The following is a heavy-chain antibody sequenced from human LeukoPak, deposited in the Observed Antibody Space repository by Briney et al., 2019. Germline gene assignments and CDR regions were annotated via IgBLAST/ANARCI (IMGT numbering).Heavy chain of an antibody. CDR2: ISSGGGST. D-gene: IGHD3-16*01. J-gene: IGHJ3*02. Sequence: GGSLRLSCAASGFTFSSYWMHWVRQAPGKALEWVSGISSGGGSTYYADSVKGRFTISRDNSKNTLYLQMNSLRAEDTAVFYCAKDRDDYVWGSYLGAFDIWGQGTMVTVSS. CDR3: AKDRDDYVWGSYLGAFDI. V-gene: IGHV3-23*01. CDR1: GFTFSSYW.